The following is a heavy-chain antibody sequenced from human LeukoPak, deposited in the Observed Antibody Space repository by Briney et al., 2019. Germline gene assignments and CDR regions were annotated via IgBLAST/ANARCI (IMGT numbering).Heavy chain of an antibody. D-gene: IGHD6-13*01. CDR2: ISAYNGNT. V-gene: IGHV1-18*01. CDR3: ARVPSAPDDSSSWYWTYYYYGMDV. CDR1: GYTFTSYG. J-gene: IGHJ6*02. Sequence: GASVKVSCKASGYTFTSYGISWVRQAPGQGLEWMGWISAYNGNTNYAQKLQGRVTMTTDTSTSTAYMELRSLRSVDTAVYYCARVPSAPDDSSSWYWTYYYYGMDVWGQGTTVTVSS.